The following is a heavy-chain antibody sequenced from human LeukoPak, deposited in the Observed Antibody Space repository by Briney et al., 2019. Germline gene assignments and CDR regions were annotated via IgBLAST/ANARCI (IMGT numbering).Heavy chain of an antibody. D-gene: IGHD2/OR15-2a*01. CDR1: GFTVSSNY. J-gene: IGHJ4*02. Sequence: HPGGTLRLSCAASGFTVSSNYMSWVRQAPGKGLEWVSVTYSNGRTYYADSVKGRFTISRDISKNTLYLQMNSLRAEDTAVYYCVKRTDSDYGDCWGQGTLVTVSS. CDR3: VKRTDSDYGDC. V-gene: IGHV3-53*01. CDR2: TYSNGRT.